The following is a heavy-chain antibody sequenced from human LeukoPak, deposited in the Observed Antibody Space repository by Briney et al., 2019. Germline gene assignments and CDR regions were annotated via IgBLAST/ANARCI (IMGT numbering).Heavy chain of an antibody. J-gene: IGHJ6*02. CDR3: AREYQLLYSYYYGMDV. CDR1: GYTFTGYY. V-gene: IGHV1-2*06. CDR2: INPNSGGT. Sequence: ASVKVSCKASGYTFTGYYMHWVRQAPGQGLEWMGRINPNSGGTNYAQKFQGRVTMTRDTSISTAYMELSRLRSDDTAVYYCAREYQLLYSYYYGMDVWGQGTTVTVSS. D-gene: IGHD2-2*01.